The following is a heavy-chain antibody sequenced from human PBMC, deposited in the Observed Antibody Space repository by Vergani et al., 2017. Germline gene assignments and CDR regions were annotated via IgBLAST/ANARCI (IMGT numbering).Heavy chain of an antibody. CDR1: GFTFSSYA. V-gene: IGHV3-23*01. CDR3: AKDRRGSYSRVGYYFDY. CDR2: ISGSGGST. Sequence: EVQLLESGGGLVQPGGSLRLSCAASGFTFSSYAMRWVRQAPGKGLEWVSAISGSGGSTYYADSVKGRFTISRDNSKNTLYLQMNSLRAEDTAVYYCAKDRRGSYSRVGYYFDYWGQGTLVTVSS. D-gene: IGHD1-26*01. J-gene: IGHJ4*02.